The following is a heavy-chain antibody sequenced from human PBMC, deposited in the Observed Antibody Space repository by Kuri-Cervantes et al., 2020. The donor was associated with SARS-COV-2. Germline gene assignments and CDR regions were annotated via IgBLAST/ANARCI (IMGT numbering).Heavy chain of an antibody. D-gene: IGHD6-6*01. Sequence: LSLTCTVSGYSISSGYYWGWIRQAPGKGLEWVSYISSSGSTIYYADSVKGRFTISRDNAKNSLYLQMNSLRAEDTAVYYCARGETSSSEYYYYYMDVWGKGTTVTVSS. CDR1: GYSISSGYY. CDR3: ARGETSSSEYYYYYMDV. V-gene: IGHV3-11*04. J-gene: IGHJ6*03. CDR2: ISSSGSTI.